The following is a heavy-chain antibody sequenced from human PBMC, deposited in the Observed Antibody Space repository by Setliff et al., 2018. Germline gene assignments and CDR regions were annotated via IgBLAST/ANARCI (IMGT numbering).Heavy chain of an antibody. CDR2: IRPHNGNT. D-gene: IGHD3-22*01. J-gene: IGHJ5*02. Sequence: ASEKVSCKASGGTFSSYGITWVRQAPGQGLEWMGWIRPHNGNTAYAQKFQDRVILTTDTSTTTVYMELRSLRSDDTAVYYCARGIYYFDIMGDPWGQGTLVTVSS. V-gene: IGHV1-18*01. CDR1: GGTFSSYG. CDR3: ARGIYYFDIMGDP.